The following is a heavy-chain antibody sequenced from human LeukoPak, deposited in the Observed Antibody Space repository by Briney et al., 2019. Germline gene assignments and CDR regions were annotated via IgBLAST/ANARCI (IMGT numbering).Heavy chain of an antibody. CDR1: GVSISSSSYY. Sequence: PSETLSLTCTVSGVSISSSSYYWGWIRQPPGKGLEWIGTIYHSGSTNYNPSLKSRVTISVDKSKNQFSLKLSSVTAADTAVYYCASDLGCSGGSCYGYWGQGTLVTVSS. CDR2: IYHSGST. CDR3: ASDLGCSGGSCYGY. D-gene: IGHD2-15*01. V-gene: IGHV4-39*07. J-gene: IGHJ4*02.